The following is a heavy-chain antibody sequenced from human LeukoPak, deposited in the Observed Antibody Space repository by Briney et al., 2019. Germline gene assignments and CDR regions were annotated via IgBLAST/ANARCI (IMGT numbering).Heavy chain of an antibody. V-gene: IGHV3-23*01. CDR2: ISGSGGST. CDR1: GFTFSSYA. CDR3: AKGRASIAVAGDDY. Sequence: GGSLRLSCAASGFTFSSYAMSWVRQAPGKGLEWVSAISGSGGSTYYADSVKGRFTISRDSSKNTLYLQMNSLRAEDTAVYYCAKGRASIAVAGDDYWGQGTLVTVSS. D-gene: IGHD6-19*01. J-gene: IGHJ4*02.